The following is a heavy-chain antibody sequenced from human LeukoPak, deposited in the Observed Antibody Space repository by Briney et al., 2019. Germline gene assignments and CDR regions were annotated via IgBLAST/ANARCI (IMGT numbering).Heavy chain of an antibody. CDR2: IRYDGSNK. V-gene: IGHV3-30*02. Sequence: GGSLRLSCAASGFTFSSYGMHWVRQAPGKGLEWVAFIRYDGSNKYYADSVKGRFTISRDNSKNTLYLQMNSLRAEDTAVCYCAKEGSAVGNYFDYWGQGTLVTVSS. CDR3: AKEGSAVGNYFDY. D-gene: IGHD6-19*01. J-gene: IGHJ4*02. CDR1: GFTFSSYG.